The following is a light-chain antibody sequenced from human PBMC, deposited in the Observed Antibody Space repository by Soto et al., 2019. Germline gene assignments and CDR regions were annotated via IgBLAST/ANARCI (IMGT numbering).Light chain of an antibody. Sequence: QSALTQPASVSGSPGQSITISCTGTSSNVGGYNFVSWYQQHPGKAPKLLIYEVTNRPSGVSDRFSGSKSGNTASLTISGLQAEDEADYSCSSYTTSTTIYVFGTGTKLTVL. CDR1: SSNVGGYNF. V-gene: IGLV2-14*01. CDR3: SSYTTSTTIYV. CDR2: EVT. J-gene: IGLJ1*01.